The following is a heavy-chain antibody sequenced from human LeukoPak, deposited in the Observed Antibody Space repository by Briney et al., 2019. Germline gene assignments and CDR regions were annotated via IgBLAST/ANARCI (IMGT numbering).Heavy chain of an antibody. CDR1: GGTFSSYA. CDR3: ARSKEGSYGTRGGYYFDY. D-gene: IGHD5-18*01. Sequence: ASVRVSCKASGGTFSSYAISWVRQAPGQGLEWMGGIIPIFGTANYAQKFQGRVTITADESTSTAYMELSSLRSEDTDVYYCARSKEGSYGTRGGYYFDYWGQGTLVTVSS. V-gene: IGHV1-69*13. J-gene: IGHJ4*02. CDR2: IIPIFGTA.